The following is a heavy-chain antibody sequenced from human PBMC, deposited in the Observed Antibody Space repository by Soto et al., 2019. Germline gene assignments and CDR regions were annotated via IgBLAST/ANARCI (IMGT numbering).Heavy chain of an antibody. CDR1: GGSFSSYC. CDR3: ASLVRGVIPYYYYYGMDV. V-gene: IGHV4-34*01. J-gene: IGHJ6*02. Sequence: SETLSLTWAVYGGSFSSYCWSWIRQPPGKGLEWIGEINHSGSTNYNPSLKSRVTISVDTSKNQFSLKLSSVTAADTAVYYCASLVRGVIPYYYYYGMDVWGQGTTVTVSS. D-gene: IGHD3-10*01. CDR2: INHSGST.